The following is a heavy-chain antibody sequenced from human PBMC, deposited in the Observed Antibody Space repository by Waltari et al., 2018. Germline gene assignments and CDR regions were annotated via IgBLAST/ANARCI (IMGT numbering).Heavy chain of an antibody. CDR3: ARDDGSYIDY. D-gene: IGHD1-26*01. CDR2: IRRSSRYI. Sequence: EVQLVESGGGMVMPGGSLRLSCAASGLPFTSYSMNWVRQAPGTGLEWVAAIRRSSRYIYYADSVKGGFTIARDNAKNSLYLQMNSLRAEDTAVYYCARDDGSYIDYWGQGTLVTVSS. J-gene: IGHJ4*02. V-gene: IGHV3-21*01. CDR1: GLPFTSYS.